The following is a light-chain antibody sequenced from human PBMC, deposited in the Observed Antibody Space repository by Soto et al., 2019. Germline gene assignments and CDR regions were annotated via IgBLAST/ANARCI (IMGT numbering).Light chain of an antibody. CDR3: QQYGSPIT. CDR1: QSVSSSY. V-gene: IGKV3-20*01. CDR2: GAT. J-gene: IGKJ5*01. Sequence: EIVLTQSPGTLSLSPGERATLSCRASQSVSSSYLAWYQQKPSQAPRLLIYGATSRATGIPDRFSGSGSGTYFTLTISRLAPEDFAVYYWQQYGSPITFGQGTLLEIK.